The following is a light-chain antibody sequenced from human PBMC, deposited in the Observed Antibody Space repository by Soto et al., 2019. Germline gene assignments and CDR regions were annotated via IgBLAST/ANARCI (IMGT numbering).Light chain of an antibody. CDR2: KAS. CDR1: QSIISC. CDR3: QQYNSYPVT. J-gene: IGKJ3*01. V-gene: IGKV1-5*03. Sequence: DIQMTQSPSTLSASVGDRVTITCRASQSIISCLAWYQQKPGKAPKLLIYKASSLESGVPSRFSGSGSGTEFTLTISSLQPDDFATYYCQQYNSYPVTFGPGTKVDIK.